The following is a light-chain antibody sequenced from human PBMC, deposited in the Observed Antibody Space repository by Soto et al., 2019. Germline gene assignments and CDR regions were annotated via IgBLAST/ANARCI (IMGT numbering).Light chain of an antibody. Sequence: QSALTQPASVSGSPRQSITISCTGTSSDVGDYKYVSWYQQHPGKAPKLMIYDVSDRPSGVSNRFSGSKSGNTASLTISGLQAEDEADYYCSSYTTSSTLVVFGGGTKLTVL. CDR1: SSDVGDYKY. J-gene: IGLJ2*01. V-gene: IGLV2-14*01. CDR3: SSYTTSSTLVV. CDR2: DVS.